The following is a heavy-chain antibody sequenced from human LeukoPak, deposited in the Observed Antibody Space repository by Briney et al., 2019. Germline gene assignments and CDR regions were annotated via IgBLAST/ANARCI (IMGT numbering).Heavy chain of an antibody. Sequence: ASVKVSCKASGYTFTGYYMHWVRQAPGQGLEWMGWINPNSGGTNYAQKFQGRVTITADKSTSTAYMELSSLRSEDTAVYYCAISRSNIVVVVAATDAFDIWGQGTMVTVSS. CDR3: AISRSNIVVVVAATDAFDI. J-gene: IGHJ3*02. CDR2: INPNSGGT. D-gene: IGHD2-15*01. V-gene: IGHV1-2*02. CDR1: GYTFTGYY.